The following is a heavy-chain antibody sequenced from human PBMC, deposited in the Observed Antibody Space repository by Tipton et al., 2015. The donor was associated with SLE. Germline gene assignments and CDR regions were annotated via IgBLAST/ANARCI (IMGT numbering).Heavy chain of an antibody. Sequence: TLSLTCTVSGGSISSSSYYWGWIRQPPGKGLEWIGSIYYSGSTYYNPSLKSRVTISVDTSKNQFSLKLSSVTAADTAVYYCARALRGGSGRWWFDPWGQGTLVTVSS. CDR3: ARALRGGSGRWWFDP. CDR2: IYYSGST. V-gene: IGHV4-39*01. J-gene: IGHJ5*02. CDR1: GGSISSSSYY. D-gene: IGHD6-19*01.